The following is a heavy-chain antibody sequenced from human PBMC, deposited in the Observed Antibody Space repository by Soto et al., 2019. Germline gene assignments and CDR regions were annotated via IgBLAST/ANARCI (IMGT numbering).Heavy chain of an antibody. CDR1: GGSFSGYY. CDR3: AGLRGRRYYCYYGMDV. V-gene: IGHV4-34*01. D-gene: IGHD5-18*01. J-gene: IGHJ6*02. CDR2: LNHSGST. Sequence: SETLSLTCAVYGGSFSGYYWSWIRQPPGKGLEWIGELNHSGSTNYNPSLKSRVTISVDTSKNQFSLKLRSVTAADTAVYYWAGLRGRRYYCYYGMDVWGQGTTVTVSS.